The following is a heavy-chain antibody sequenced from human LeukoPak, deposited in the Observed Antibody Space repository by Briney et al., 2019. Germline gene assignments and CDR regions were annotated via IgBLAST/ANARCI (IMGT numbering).Heavy chain of an antibody. CDR3: ARVTVYDSRGDYMDV. J-gene: IGHJ6*03. CDR2: ISAYNGNT. V-gene: IGHV1-18*01. CDR1: GYTFTSYG. D-gene: IGHD3-22*01. Sequence: ASVKVSCKASGYTFTSYGISWARQAPGQGLEWMGWISAYNGNTNYAQKLQGRVTMTTDTSTSTAYMELRSLRSDDTAVYYCARVTVYDSRGDYMDVWGKGTTVTVSS.